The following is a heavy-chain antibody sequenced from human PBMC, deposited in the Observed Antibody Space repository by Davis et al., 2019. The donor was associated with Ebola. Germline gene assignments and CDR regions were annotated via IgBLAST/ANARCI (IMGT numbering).Heavy chain of an antibody. CDR2: INAGNGNT. CDR1: GYTFTSYA. V-gene: IGHV1-3*01. Sequence: ASVKVSCKASGYTFTSYAMHWVRQAPGQRLEWMGWINAGNGNTKYSQKFQGRVTITRDTSASTAYMELSSLRSEDTAVYYCARVRRFLEWLLPSYYYMDVWGKGTTVTVSS. CDR3: ARVRRFLEWLLPSYYYMDV. D-gene: IGHD3-3*01. J-gene: IGHJ6*03.